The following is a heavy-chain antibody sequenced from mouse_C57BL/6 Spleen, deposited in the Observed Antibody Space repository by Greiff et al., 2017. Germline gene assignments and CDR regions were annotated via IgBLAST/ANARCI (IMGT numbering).Heavy chain of an antibody. V-gene: IGHV5-4*01. CDR2: ISDGGSYT. Sequence: EVQGVESGGGLVKPGGSLKLSCAASGFTFSSYAMSWVRQTPEKRLEWVATISDGGSYTYYPDNVKGRFTISRDNAKNNLYLQMSHLKSEDTARYYCAGDSGYFDVWGTGTTVTVSS. CDR1: GFTFSSYA. J-gene: IGHJ1*03. CDR3: AGDSGYFDV.